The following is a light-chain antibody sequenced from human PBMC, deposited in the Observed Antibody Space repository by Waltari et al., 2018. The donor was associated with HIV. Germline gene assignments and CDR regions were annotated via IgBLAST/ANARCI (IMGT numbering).Light chain of an antibody. J-gene: IGLJ2*01. CDR3: QSFDSGLTAVV. CDR2: DNN. CDR1: SSNLGAGFD. V-gene: IGLV1-40*01. Sequence: QSVLTQPPSVSGAPGQRVSISCTGSSSNLGAGFDAQWYQQLPGAAPRLLIYDNNNWPSGVPGRFSGSRSGTSASLAITGLQADDEADYYCQSFDSGLTAVVFGGGTKLTVL.